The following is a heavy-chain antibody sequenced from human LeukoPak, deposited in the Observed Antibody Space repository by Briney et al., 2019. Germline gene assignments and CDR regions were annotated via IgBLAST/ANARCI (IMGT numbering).Heavy chain of an antibody. J-gene: IGHJ4*02. Sequence: PSETLSLTCAVYGGSFSGYYWSWIRQPPGKGLEWIGEINHNGSTNYNPSLKSRVTISVDTSKNQFSLKLSSVTAADTAVYYCARGRYDILTGYYIDYWGQGTLVTVSS. D-gene: IGHD3-9*01. V-gene: IGHV4-34*01. CDR1: GGSFSGYY. CDR3: ARGRYDILTGYYIDY. CDR2: INHNGST.